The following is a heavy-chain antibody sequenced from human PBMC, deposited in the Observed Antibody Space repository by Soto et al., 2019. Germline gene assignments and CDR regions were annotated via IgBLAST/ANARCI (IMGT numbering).Heavy chain of an antibody. J-gene: IGHJ2*01. CDR2: ISYDGSNQ. CDR1: GFTFINYG. Sequence: QVQLVESGGGVVQPGRSLRLSCAASGFTFINYGMLWVRQTPGKGLEWVAVISYDGSNQYYADSVKGRFTISRDNSKNTLYLQMNSLRAEDTAMYYCAEDRGQLLSSGYFDLWGRGTLVTVSS. V-gene: IGHV3-30*18. CDR3: AEDRGQLLSSGYFDL. D-gene: IGHD3-10*01.